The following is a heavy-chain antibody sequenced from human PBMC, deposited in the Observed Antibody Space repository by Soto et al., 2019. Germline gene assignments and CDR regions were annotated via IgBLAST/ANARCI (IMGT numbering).Heavy chain of an antibody. CDR1: GYTFSSYR. Sequence: SVHDSLMTSGYTFSSYRISGVRPAPGQGVAWVGWISVYNGNTKYAQKFQGRVPLTTDTSTSTAYMELTSLRFDDTAVYYCVRSATAGDYYDYGMDVWG. CDR3: VRSATAGDYYDYGMDV. V-gene: IGHV1-18*01. CDR2: ISVYNGNT. D-gene: IGHD6-25*01. J-gene: IGHJ6*02.